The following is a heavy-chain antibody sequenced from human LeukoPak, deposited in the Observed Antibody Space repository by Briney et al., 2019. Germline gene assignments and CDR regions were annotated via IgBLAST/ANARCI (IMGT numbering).Heavy chain of an antibody. CDR2: ISPYYGNT. CDR3: ATYDFGFWSGLAGY. CDR1: GYTFTSYG. J-gene: IGHJ4*02. V-gene: IGHV1-18*01. D-gene: IGHD3-3*01. Sequence: ASVKVSCKTSGYTFTSYGISWVRQAPGQGLEWMGWISPYYGNTKYAQKLQDRVTMTTDTSTNIAYMELRSLRSDDTAVYYCATYDFGFWSGLAGYWGQGTLVTVSS.